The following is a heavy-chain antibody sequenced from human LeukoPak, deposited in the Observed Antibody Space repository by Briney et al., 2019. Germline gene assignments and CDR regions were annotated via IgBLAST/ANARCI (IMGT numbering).Heavy chain of an antibody. CDR1: GFTFSSYS. CDR3: ASHDYEAFDI. J-gene: IGHJ3*02. V-gene: IGHV3-48*01. D-gene: IGHD4-17*01. Sequence: GGXXXXSXAXSGFTFSSYSMNWVRQAPGKGLEWVSYISSSSSTIYYADSVKGRFTISRDNAKNSLYLQMNSLRAEDTAVYYCASHDYEAFDIWGQGTMVTVSS. CDR2: ISSSSSTI.